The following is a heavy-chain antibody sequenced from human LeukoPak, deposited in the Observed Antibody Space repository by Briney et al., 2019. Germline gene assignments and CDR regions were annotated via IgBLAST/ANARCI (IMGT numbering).Heavy chain of an antibody. CDR2: ISASGSST. D-gene: IGHD3-3*01. CDR1: GFTFTSYA. CDR3: AKGAQYDFWTGYTLEYFDV. J-gene: IGHJ4*02. V-gene: IGHV3-23*01. Sequence: GGSLRLSCAASGFTFTSYAMNWVRQAPGEGLGWGSFISASGSSTHYADSVKGRFTISRDNSNNTLYLQINSLRAEDTAAYYCAKGAQYDFWTGYTLEYFDVWGKGTLVTVSS.